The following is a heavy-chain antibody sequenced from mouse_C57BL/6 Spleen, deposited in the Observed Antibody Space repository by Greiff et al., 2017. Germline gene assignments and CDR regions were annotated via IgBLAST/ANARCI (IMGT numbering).Heavy chain of an antibody. CDR3: ARSGDYYAMDY. Sequence: QVQLQQPGAELVKPGASVKLSCKASGYTFTSYWMHWVKQRPGQGLEWIGEIDPSDSYTNYNQKFKGKSTLTVDTSSSTAYMQLSSLTSEDSAVYYCARSGDYYAMDYWGQGTSVTVSS. J-gene: IGHJ4*01. V-gene: IGHV1-69*01. CDR1: GYTFTSYW. CDR2: IDPSDSYT.